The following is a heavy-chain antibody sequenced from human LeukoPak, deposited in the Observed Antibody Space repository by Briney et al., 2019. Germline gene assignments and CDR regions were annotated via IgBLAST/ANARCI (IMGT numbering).Heavy chain of an antibody. V-gene: IGHV1-69*13. D-gene: IGHD4-11*01. Sequence: SVKVSCKASGYTFTSYAISWVRQAPGQGLEWMGGIIPIFGTANYAQKFQGRVTITADESTSTAYMELSSLRSEDTAVYYCASHDYKDYYYYGMDVWGQGTTVTVSS. J-gene: IGHJ6*02. CDR1: GYTFTSYA. CDR3: ASHDYKDYYYYGMDV. CDR2: IIPIFGTA.